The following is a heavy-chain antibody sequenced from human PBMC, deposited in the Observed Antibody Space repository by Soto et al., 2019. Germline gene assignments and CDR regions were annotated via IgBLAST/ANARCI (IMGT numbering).Heavy chain of an antibody. CDR1: GGSISSYY. J-gene: IGHJ5*02. Sequence: SETLSLTCTVSGGSISSYYWSWIRQPPGKGLEWIGYIYYSGSTNYNPSLKSRVTISVDTSKNRFSLKLSSVTAADTAVYYCARSDAMGGSSSWYWFDPWGQGTLVTVSS. V-gene: IGHV4-59*08. D-gene: IGHD6-13*01. CDR2: IYYSGST. CDR3: ARSDAMGGSSSWYWFDP.